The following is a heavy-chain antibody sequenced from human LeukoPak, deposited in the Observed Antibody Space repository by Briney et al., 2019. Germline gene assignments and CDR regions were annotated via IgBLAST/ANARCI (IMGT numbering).Heavy chain of an antibody. V-gene: IGHV3-11*01. CDR2: ISSSGSTI. J-gene: IGHJ3*02. CDR3: AKDPTIIVGVGYDAFDI. Sequence: GGSLRLSCAASGFTFSDYYMSWIRQAPGKGLEWVSYISSSGSTIYYADSVKGRFTISRDNAKNSLYLQMNSLRAEDTAVYYCAKDPTIIVGVGYDAFDIWGQGTMVTVSS. CDR1: GFTFSDYY. D-gene: IGHD1-26*01.